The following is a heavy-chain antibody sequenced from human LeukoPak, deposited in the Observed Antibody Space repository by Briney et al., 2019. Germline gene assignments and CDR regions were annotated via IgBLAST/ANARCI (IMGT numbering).Heavy chain of an antibody. V-gene: IGHV3-23*01. Sequence: GGSLRLSCAASGFIFSSYDMSWVRQAPGKGPEWVSTIRSSGVTTYYADSVKGRFTISRDNSKNTLYLQMNSLRADDTAVYYCGKAPEECCFDYWGQGTLVTVSS. CDR3: GKAPEECCFDY. CDR2: IRSSGVTT. CDR1: GFIFSSYD. J-gene: IGHJ4*02. D-gene: IGHD3-3*01.